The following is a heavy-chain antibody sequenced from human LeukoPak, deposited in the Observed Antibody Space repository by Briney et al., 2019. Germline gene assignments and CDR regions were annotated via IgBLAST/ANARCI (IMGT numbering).Heavy chain of an antibody. Sequence: SETLSLTCTVSGGSISSSSYYWGWIRQPPGKGLEWIGSIYYSGSTYYNPSLKSRVTISVDTSKNQFSLKLSSVTAADTAVYYCASVREYSFSYWGQGTLVTVSS. CDR2: IYYSGST. CDR3: ASVREYSFSY. V-gene: IGHV4-39*01. CDR1: GGSISSSSYY. J-gene: IGHJ4*02. D-gene: IGHD5-18*01.